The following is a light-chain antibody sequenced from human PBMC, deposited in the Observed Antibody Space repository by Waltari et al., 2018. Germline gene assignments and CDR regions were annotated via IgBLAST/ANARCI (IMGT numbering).Light chain of an antibody. CDR2: HNSDGSH. V-gene: IGLV4-69*01. Sequence: VLPQSPSVSASLGASVKITGTLTSGLTDSAAARHRQQPGRGPRYLMKHNSDGSHIRAYGIPDRFSASSSGAERYLTISSLQSDDEADYFCQTWGTGGQIFGGGTSLTVL. J-gene: IGLJ2*01. CDR3: QTWGTGGQI. CDR1: SGLTDSA.